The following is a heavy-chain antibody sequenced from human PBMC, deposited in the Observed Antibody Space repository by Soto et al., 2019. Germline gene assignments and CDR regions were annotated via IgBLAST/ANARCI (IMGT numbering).Heavy chain of an antibody. D-gene: IGHD6-13*01. CDR1: GFTFSSYG. Sequence: QVQLVESGGGVVQPGRSLRLSCAASGFTFSSYGMHWVRQAPGKGLEWVAVISYDGRNKYYADSVKGRFTISRDNSKNQLYLQMNSLRAEETAWYYLWKDKRFIAAAGVSYGMDVWGQGTTVTVSS. CDR3: WKDKRFIAAAGVSYGMDV. CDR2: ISYDGRNK. V-gene: IGHV3-30*18. J-gene: IGHJ6*02.